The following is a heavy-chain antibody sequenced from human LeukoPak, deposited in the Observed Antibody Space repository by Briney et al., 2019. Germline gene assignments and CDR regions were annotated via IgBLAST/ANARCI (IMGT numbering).Heavy chain of an antibody. V-gene: IGHV1-2*02. Sequence: GASVTASCKASGYTFTGYYMHWVRQAPGQGLEWMGWINPNSGGTNYAQKFQGRVTMTRDTSISTAYMELSRLRSDDTAMYYCARGYCSSTSCSYFDSWGQGTLVTVSS. CDR1: GYTFTGYY. CDR2: INPNSGGT. J-gene: IGHJ4*02. CDR3: ARGYCSSTSCSYFDS. D-gene: IGHD2-2*01.